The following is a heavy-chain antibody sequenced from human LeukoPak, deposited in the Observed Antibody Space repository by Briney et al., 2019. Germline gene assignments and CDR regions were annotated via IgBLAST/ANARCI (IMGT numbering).Heavy chain of an antibody. D-gene: IGHD3-10*01. J-gene: IGHJ4*02. V-gene: IGHV3-23*01. CDR3: AKAGWGVNYYFDY. Sequence: GESLRLSCEASGFTFSSYAMSWVRQAPGKGLERVSAISGSGGSTYYADSVKGRFTISRDNSKNTLYLQMNSLRAEDTAVYYCAKAGWGVNYYFDYWGQGTLVTVSS. CDR1: GFTFSSYA. CDR2: ISGSGGST.